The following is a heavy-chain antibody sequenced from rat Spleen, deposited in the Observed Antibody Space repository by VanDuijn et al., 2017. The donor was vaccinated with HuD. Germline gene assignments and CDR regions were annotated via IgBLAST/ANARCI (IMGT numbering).Heavy chain of an antibody. D-gene: IGHD4-3*01. J-gene: IGHJ2*01. Sequence: EVQLVESGGGLVQPGRSMKLSCAASGLSFSNYDMAWVRQAPTKGLDWVASISYDGTATYYRDSVKGRFTISRDNAKNTLYLQMDSLRSEDTATYYWANSPTGVGFAYWGQGVMVTVSS. CDR3: ANSPTGVGFAY. CDR2: ISYDGTAT. V-gene: IGHV5-25*01. CDR1: GLSFSNYD.